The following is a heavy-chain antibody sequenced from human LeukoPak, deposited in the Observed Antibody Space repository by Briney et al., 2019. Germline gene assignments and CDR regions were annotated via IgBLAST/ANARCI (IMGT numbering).Heavy chain of an antibody. D-gene: IGHD2-2*01. Sequence: PGGSLRLSCAASGFTFSTYGLSWVRQAPGKGLEWVSAISGSSGDTYYADSVKGRFTISRDNSKNTLYLQMNSLRAEDTAVYYCAKEIIVLVPAAAMDYWGQGTLVTVSS. CDR2: ISGSSGDT. CDR3: AKEIIVLVPAAAMDY. J-gene: IGHJ4*02. CDR1: GFTFSTYG. V-gene: IGHV3-23*01.